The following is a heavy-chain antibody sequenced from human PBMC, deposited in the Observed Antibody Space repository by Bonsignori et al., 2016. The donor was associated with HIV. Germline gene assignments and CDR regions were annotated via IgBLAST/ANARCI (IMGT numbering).Heavy chain of an antibody. CDR3: ARGSTMIVVVITSYAFDI. V-gene: IGHV1-46*01. CDR2: INPSGGST. Sequence: WVRQAPGQGLEWMGIINPSGGSTSYAQKFQGRVTMTRDTSTSTVYMELSSLRSGDTAVYYCARGSTMIVVVITSYAFDIWGQGTMVTVSS. J-gene: IGHJ3*02. D-gene: IGHD3-22*01.